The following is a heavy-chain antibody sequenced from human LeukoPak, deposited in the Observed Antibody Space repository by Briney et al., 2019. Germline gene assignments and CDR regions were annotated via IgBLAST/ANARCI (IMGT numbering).Heavy chain of an antibody. V-gene: IGHV1-2*02. CDR3: ARPHYDFWSGNVYYFDY. CDR2: INPNSGGT. D-gene: IGHD3-3*01. Sequence: ASVKVSCKASGYTFTGYYMHWVRQAPGQGLEWMGWINPNSGGTNYAQKFQGRVTMTRDTSISTAYMELSRLRSDDTAVYYCARPHYDFWSGNVYYFDYWGQGTLVTVSS. CDR1: GYTFTGYY. J-gene: IGHJ4*02.